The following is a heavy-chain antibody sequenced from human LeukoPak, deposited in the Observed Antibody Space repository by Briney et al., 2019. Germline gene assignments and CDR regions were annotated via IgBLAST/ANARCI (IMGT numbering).Heavy chain of an antibody. CDR2: ISSSSSTI. D-gene: IGHD6-13*01. CDR3: ARAPIAAAGDLFDY. J-gene: IGHJ4*02. Sequence: GGSLRLSCAASGFTFSSYSMNWVRQAPGKGLEWVSYISSSSSTIYYADSVKGRFTISRDNAKNSLYLQMSSLRAEDTAVYYCARAPIAAAGDLFDYWGQGTLVTVSS. CDR1: GFTFSSYS. V-gene: IGHV3-48*04.